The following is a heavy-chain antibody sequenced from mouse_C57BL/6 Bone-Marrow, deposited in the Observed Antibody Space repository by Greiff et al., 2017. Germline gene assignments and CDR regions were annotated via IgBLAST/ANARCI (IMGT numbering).Heavy chain of an antibody. CDR1: GFSIKDDY. CDR3: TSLFITTVVCDY. V-gene: IGHV14-4*01. CDR2: IDPENGDT. Sequence: VQLKESGAELVRPGASVKLSCTASGFSIKDDYMHWVKQRPEQGLEWIGWIDPENGDTEYASKFQGKATITADTSSNTAYLQLSSLTSDDTAVYYCTSLFITTVVCDYWGQGTTLTVSS. D-gene: IGHD1-1*01. J-gene: IGHJ2*01.